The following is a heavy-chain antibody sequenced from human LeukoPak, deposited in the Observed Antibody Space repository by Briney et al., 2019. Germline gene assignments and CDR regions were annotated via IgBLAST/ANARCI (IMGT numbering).Heavy chain of an antibody. CDR3: ARRGYSYGSYYFDY. CDR1: GGSISSYY. Sequence: PSETLSLTCTVSGGSISSYYWSWIRQPPGKGLEWIGYIYTSGSTNYNPSLKSRVTISVDTSKNQFSLKLSSVTAAGTAVYYCARRGYSYGSYYFDYWGQGTLVTVSS. J-gene: IGHJ4*02. CDR2: IYTSGST. V-gene: IGHV4-4*09. D-gene: IGHD5-18*01.